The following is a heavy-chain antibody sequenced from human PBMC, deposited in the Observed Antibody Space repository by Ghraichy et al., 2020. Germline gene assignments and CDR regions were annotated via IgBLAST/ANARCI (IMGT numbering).Heavy chain of an antibody. CDR2: ISSSSSYI. CDR3: ARGGFANWFDP. Sequence: GGSLRLSCAASGFTFSSYSMNWVRQAPGKGLEWVSSISSSSSYIYYADSLKGRFTISRDNAKHSLYLQMNSLRAEDTAVYYWARGGFANWFDPWGQGTLVTVPS. CDR1: GFTFSSYS. J-gene: IGHJ5*02. V-gene: IGHV3-21*01.